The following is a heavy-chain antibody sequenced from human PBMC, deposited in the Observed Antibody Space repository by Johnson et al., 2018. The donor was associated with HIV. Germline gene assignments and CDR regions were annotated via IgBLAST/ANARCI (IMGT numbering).Heavy chain of an antibody. Sequence: VQLVESGGGVVQPGGSLRLSCAASGFTFSSYAMHWVRQAPGKGLEWVSGISWNSGSIGYADSVKGRFTISRAKAKNSLYLQMNSLRAEDTAVYYCARERNDGTHAAFDIWGQGTMVTVSS. J-gene: IGHJ3*02. CDR1: GFTFSSYA. V-gene: IGHV3-9*01. CDR2: ISWNSGSI. CDR3: ARERNDGTHAAFDI. D-gene: IGHD1-1*01.